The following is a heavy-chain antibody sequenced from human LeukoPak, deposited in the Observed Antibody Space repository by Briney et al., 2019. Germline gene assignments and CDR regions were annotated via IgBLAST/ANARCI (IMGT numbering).Heavy chain of an antibody. CDR2: ISYDGSNK. CDR3: AKNALWFGELSHFEY. CDR1: GFTFSSYG. J-gene: IGHJ4*02. Sequence: PGRSLRLSCAASGFTFSSYGMHWVRQAPGKGLEWVAVISYDGSNKYYADSVKGRFTISRDNSKSTLYLQMNSLRAEDTAVYYCAKNALWFGELSHFEYWGQGTLVTVSS. D-gene: IGHD3-10*01. V-gene: IGHV3-30*18.